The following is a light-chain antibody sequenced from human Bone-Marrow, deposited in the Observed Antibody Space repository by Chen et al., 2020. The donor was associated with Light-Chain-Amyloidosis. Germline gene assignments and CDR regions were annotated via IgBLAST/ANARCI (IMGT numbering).Light chain of an antibody. CDR1: DLPTKY. CDR3: QSAASSVPYGVI. CDR2: RDT. V-gene: IGLV3-25*03. Sequence: SYELTQPPSVSVSPGQTARITCSGDDLPTKYAYWYQQKPGRAPVLVIHRDTERPSGISERFSGSSSGKTATLPIRGVQAEDGADYHCQSAASSVPYGVIFGGGTKLPVL. J-gene: IGLJ2*01.